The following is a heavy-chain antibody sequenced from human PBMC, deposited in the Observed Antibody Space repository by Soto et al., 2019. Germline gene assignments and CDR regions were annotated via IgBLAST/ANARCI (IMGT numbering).Heavy chain of an antibody. D-gene: IGHD1-1*01. J-gene: IGHJ5*02. CDR1: GYTFTAYY. CDR2: INPNTGGT. CDR3: ARDLDYSGRGGNGGT. Sequence: QVQLVQSGAEVRKPGASVKVSCKASGYTFTAYYMHWVRQAPGQGLEWMGWINPNTGGTKYAQKFQGRVTKTRGTSTTPAYLELSRLTSYDTAGYYCARDLDYSGRGGNGGTLGQGTLVTVSS. V-gene: IGHV1-2*02.